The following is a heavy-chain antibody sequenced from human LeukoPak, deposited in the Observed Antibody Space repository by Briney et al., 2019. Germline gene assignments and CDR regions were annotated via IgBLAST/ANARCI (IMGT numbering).Heavy chain of an antibody. CDR3: ARDLY. Sequence: GGSLRLSCAASGFTFSSYAMHWVRQAPGKGLEWVAVISYDGSNKYYADSVKGRFTISRDNSKNTLYLQMNSLRAEDTAVYYCARDLYWGQGTLVTVSS. CDR1: GFTFSSYA. V-gene: IGHV3-30*04. CDR2: ISYDGSNK. J-gene: IGHJ4*02.